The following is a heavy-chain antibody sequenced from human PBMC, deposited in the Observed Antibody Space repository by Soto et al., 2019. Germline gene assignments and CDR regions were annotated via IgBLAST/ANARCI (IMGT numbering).Heavy chain of an antibody. V-gene: IGHV3-30*18. CDR3: AKSPGGYYSFDI. J-gene: IGHJ3*02. CDR2: ISYDGSNK. Sequence: SLRLSCAASGFTFSSYGMHWVHQAPGKGLEWVAVISYDGSNKYYADSVKGRFTISRDNSKNTLYLQMNSLRAEDTAVYYCAKSPGGYYSFDIWGQGTMVTVSS. CDR1: GFTFSSYG. D-gene: IGHD3-3*01.